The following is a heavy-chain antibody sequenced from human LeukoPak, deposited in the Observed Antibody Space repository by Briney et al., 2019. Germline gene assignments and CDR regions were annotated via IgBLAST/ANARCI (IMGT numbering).Heavy chain of an antibody. CDR3: ARAPVGPMANWFDP. CDR2: INPNSGGT. J-gene: IGHJ5*02. CDR1: GYTFTGYY. V-gene: IGHV1-2*02. D-gene: IGHD3-10*01. Sequence: ASMKVSCKASGYTFTGYYIHWLRQAPGQGLEWMGFINPNSGGTNYAQKFQGRVTMTRDTSISTAYMELSSLTSDDTAVYYCARAPVGPMANWFDPWGQGTLVTVSS.